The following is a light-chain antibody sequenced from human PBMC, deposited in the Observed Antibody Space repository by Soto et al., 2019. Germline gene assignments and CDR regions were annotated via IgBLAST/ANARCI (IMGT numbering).Light chain of an antibody. Sequence: QSALTQPPSASGSPGQSVTISCTGTSSDVGGYNFVSWYQHYPGKAPKLMICDVSNRPSGVSNRFSGSKSGNAASLTISGLQAEDEADYYCSAFTGTTYVFGTGTKVTVL. J-gene: IGLJ1*01. CDR2: DVS. V-gene: IGLV2-14*03. CDR1: SSDVGGYNF. CDR3: SAFTGTTYV.